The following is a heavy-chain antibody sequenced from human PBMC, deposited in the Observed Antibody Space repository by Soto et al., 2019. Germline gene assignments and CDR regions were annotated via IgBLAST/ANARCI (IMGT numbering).Heavy chain of an antibody. V-gene: IGHV3-30*18. Sequence: GSLRLSCAASGFTFSSYGMHWVRQAPGKGLEWVAVISYDGSNKYYADSVKGRFTISRDNSKNTLYLQMNSLRAEDTAVYYCAKDLGYCSSTSCLFYYYYGMDVWGQGTTVTVSS. CDR1: GFTFSSYG. CDR2: ISYDGSNK. CDR3: AKDLGYCSSTSCLFYYYYGMDV. D-gene: IGHD2-2*01. J-gene: IGHJ6*02.